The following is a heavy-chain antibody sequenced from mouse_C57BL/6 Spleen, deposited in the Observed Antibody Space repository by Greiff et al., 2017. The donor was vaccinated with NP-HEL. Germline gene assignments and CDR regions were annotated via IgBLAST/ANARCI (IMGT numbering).Heavy chain of an antibody. CDR3: ASDYYGSSYRYFDY. V-gene: IGHV1-82*01. CDR2: IYPGDGDT. J-gene: IGHJ2*01. CDR1: GYAFSSSW. Sequence: QVQLQQSGPELVKPGASVKISCKASGYAFSSSWMNWVKQRPGKGLEWIGRIYPGDGDTNYNGKFKGKATLTADKSSSTAYMQLSSLTSEDSAVYFCASDYYGSSYRYFDYWGQGTTLTVSS. D-gene: IGHD1-1*01.